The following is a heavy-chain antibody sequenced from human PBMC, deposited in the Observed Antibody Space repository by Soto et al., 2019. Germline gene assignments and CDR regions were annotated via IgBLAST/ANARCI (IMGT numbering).Heavy chain of an antibody. CDR3: ARSSSSLVYYYYGMDV. CDR1: GGTFSSYA. V-gene: IGHV1-69*13. CDR2: IIPIFGTA. D-gene: IGHD6-6*01. J-gene: IGHJ6*02. Sequence: AVKVSCKASGGTFSSYAISWLRQAPGQGLEWMGGIIPIFGTASYAQKFQGRVTITADESTSTAYMELSSLRSEDTAVYYCARSSSSLVYYYYGMDVWGQGTTVTVS.